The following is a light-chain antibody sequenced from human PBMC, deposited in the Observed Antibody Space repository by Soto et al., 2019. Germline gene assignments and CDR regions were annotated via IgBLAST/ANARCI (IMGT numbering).Light chain of an antibody. CDR3: QQYNSYWT. V-gene: IGKV1-5*01. CDR2: DAS. CDR1: QSISSW. Sequence: DIQMTQSPSTLSASVGDRVTITCRASQSISSWLAWYQQKPGKAPKLLIYDASSLESGGPSRFSGSGSGTEFTLTISSLQPDDFATYYFQQYNSYWTFGQGTKVEIK. J-gene: IGKJ1*01.